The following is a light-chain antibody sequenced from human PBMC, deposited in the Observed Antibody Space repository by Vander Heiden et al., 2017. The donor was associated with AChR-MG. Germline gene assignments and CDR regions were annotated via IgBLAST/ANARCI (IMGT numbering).Light chain of an antibody. CDR1: QSISSY. CDR3: QQSYSTPPWA. Sequence: DIQMTQSPSSLSASVGDRVTITCRASQSISSYLNWYQQKPGKAPKLLIYAASSLQSGGPSRFIGSGSGTEFTLIISSLQPEESATYYCQQSYSTPPWALGQGTKVEIK. CDR2: AAS. V-gene: IGKV1-39*01. J-gene: IGKJ1*01.